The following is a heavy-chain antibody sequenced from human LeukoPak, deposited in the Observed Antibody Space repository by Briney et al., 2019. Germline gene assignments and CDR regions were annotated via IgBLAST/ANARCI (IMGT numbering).Heavy chain of an antibody. Sequence: PGGSLRLSCAASGFTFGTYWMNWVRQAPGKGLEWVANIDEDGSEENYVDSVKGRFTISRDNAKNSLYLQMNSLRVEDTAVYYCATGNYHAFDIWGQGTTVAVSS. D-gene: IGHD1-7*01. CDR1: GFTFGTYW. CDR3: ATGNYHAFDI. J-gene: IGHJ3*02. V-gene: IGHV3-7*01. CDR2: IDEDGSEE.